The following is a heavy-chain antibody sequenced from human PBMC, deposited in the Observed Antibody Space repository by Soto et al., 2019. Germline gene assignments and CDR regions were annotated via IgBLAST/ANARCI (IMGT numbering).Heavy chain of an antibody. V-gene: IGHV4-39*01. D-gene: IGHD7-27*01. CDR3: ARHEVTGVDWFDP. CDR1: GGSISSSSYY. J-gene: IGHJ5*02. Sequence: SEILSLTCTVSGGSISSSSYYWGWIRQPPGKGLEWIGSIYYSGSTYYNPSLKSRVTISVDTSKNQFSLKLSSVTAADTAVYYCARHEVTGVDWFDPWGQGTLVTVSS. CDR2: IYYSGST.